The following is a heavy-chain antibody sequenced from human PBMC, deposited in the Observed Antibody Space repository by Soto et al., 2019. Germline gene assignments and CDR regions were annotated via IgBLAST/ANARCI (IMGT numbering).Heavy chain of an antibody. CDR1: GFTFSSYA. CDR2: ISGSGGST. V-gene: IGHV3-23*01. Sequence: GGSLRLSCAASGFTFSSYAMRWVRQAPGKGLEWVSVISGSGGSTYYADAVKGRFTISRDNSRNTLYLQMNSLRAEGTAVYYCAKCSTRYSSGLKAYYFDYWGQGTLVTVSS. CDR3: AKCSTRYSSGLKAYYFDY. D-gene: IGHD6-19*01. J-gene: IGHJ4*02.